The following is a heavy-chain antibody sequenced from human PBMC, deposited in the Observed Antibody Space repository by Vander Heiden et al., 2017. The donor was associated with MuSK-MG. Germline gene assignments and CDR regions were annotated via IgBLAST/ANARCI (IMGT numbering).Heavy chain of an antibody. CDR2: ISYDGSNK. J-gene: IGHJ4*02. D-gene: IGHD6-19*01. Sequence: VQLVESGCLVVPPWRPLRLSCAASGFTFRSYAMYWVRQAPGKGLEWVAVISYDGSNKYYADSVKGRFTISRDNSKNTLYLQMNSLRAEDTAVYYCAKIKGIAVAGTFFDYWGQGTLVTVSS. V-gene: IGHV3-30*18. CDR3: AKIKGIAVAGTFFDY. CDR1: GFTFRSYA.